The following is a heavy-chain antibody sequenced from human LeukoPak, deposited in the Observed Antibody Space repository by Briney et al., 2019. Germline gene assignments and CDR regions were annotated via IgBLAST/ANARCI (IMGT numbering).Heavy chain of an antibody. CDR2: ISAYNDNT. Sequence: ASVKVSCKASGYTFTSYGISWVRQAPGQGLEWMGWISAYNDNTNYAQKLQGRVTMTTDTSTSTAYMELRSLRSDDTAVYYCARALEVGMIVGGAFDIWGQGTMVTVSS. D-gene: IGHD3-22*01. CDR1: GYTFTSYG. V-gene: IGHV1-18*01. J-gene: IGHJ3*02. CDR3: ARALEVGMIVGGAFDI.